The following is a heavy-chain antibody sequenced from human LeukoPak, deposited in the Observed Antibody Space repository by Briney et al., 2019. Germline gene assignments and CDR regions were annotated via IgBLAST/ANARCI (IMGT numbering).Heavy chain of an antibody. CDR2: IKQDGSET. Sequence: GGSLRLSCAASGFTFVNFWMSWVRQAPGKGPEWVANIKQDGSETYYLDSVKGRFTVSRDNAKDSLYLQMNTLRPEDTAVYYCARDPQYSYDDTGTFDSWGQGTLVTVSS. CDR3: ARDPQYSYDDTGTFDS. CDR1: GFTFVNFW. J-gene: IGHJ4*02. D-gene: IGHD3-22*01. V-gene: IGHV3-7*01.